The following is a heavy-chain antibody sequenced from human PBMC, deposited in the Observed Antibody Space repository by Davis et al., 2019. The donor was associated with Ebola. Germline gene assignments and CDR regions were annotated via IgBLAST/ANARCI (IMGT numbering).Heavy chain of an antibody. V-gene: IGHV1-18*01. J-gene: IGHJ5*02. CDR3: ARMLGYCSGGSCYTSGWFDP. CDR1: GYTFTSYG. CDR2: ISAYNGNT. D-gene: IGHD2-15*01. Sequence: ASVKVSCKASGYTFTSYGISWVRQAPGQGLEWMGWISAYNGNTNYAQKLQGRVTMTTDTSMSTAYMELRSLRSDDTAVYYCARMLGYCSGGSCYTSGWFDPWGQGTLVTVSS.